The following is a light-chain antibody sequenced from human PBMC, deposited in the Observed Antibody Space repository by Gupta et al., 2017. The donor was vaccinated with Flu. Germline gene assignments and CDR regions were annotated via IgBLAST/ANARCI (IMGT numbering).Light chain of an antibody. Sequence: DVVLTQSPLSLSVTLGQPASISCRSSQSLVHSDGNTYLNWFQQRPGQTPRRLFYKVSNRDSGVPDRFSGSGSGTDFTLEISRVEAEDVGIYYCMQGTPWYTFGQGTKLEIK. J-gene: IGKJ2*01. CDR2: KVS. CDR1: QSLVHSDGNTY. V-gene: IGKV2-30*02. CDR3: MQGTPWYT.